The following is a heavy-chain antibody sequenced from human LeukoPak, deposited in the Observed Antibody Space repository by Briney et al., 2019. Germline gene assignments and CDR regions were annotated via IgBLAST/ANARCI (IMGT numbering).Heavy chain of an antibody. CDR1: GYTFTVYY. D-gene: IGHD3-10*01. CDR3: ARPGGSKKAFDI. Sequence: ASVKVSCKASGYTFTVYYMHWVRQAPGQGLEWMGWINPNSGGTNYAQKFQGRVTITRDTSISTAYMALSRLRSDDTAVYYCARPGGSKKAFDIWGQGTMVTVSS. CDR2: INPNSGGT. V-gene: IGHV1-2*02. J-gene: IGHJ3*02.